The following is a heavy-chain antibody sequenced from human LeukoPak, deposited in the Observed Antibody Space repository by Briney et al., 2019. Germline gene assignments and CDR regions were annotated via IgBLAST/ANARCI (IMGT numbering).Heavy chain of an antibody. J-gene: IGHJ4*02. Sequence: SETLPLTCTDPGGSISSDYWSWSRQPLGKGLGWIGYIYYSGSTNYNPSLKSRVTISVDTSKNQFSLKLSSLTAADTAVYYCAREAADYYGSGRDGFDYWGQGTLVTVSS. V-gene: IGHV4-59*01. CDR1: GGSISSDY. CDR2: IYYSGST. CDR3: AREAADYYGSGRDGFDY. D-gene: IGHD3-10*01.